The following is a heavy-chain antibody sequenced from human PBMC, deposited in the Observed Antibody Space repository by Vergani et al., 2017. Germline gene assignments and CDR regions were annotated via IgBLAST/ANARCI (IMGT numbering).Heavy chain of an antibody. V-gene: IGHV3-11*03. D-gene: IGHD1-26*01. CDR1: GFTFSDYY. CDR2: ISSSSSYT. J-gene: IGHJ4*02. Sequence: VQLLESGGGLVQPGGSLRLSCVASGFTFSDYYMTWIRQAPGKGLEWVSYISSSSSYTNYADSVKGRFTISRDNAKNSLYLQMNSPRADDTAVYYCAIPYSGSVDYWGQGTLVIVSS. CDR3: AIPYSGSVDY.